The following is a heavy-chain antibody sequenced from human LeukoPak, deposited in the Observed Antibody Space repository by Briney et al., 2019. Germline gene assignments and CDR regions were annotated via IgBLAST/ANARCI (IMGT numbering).Heavy chain of an antibody. Sequence: GGSLRLSCAASGFTFDDYTMHWVRQAPGKGLEWVSLISWDGGSTYYADSVKGRFTISRDNSKNSLYLQMNSLRTEDTALYYCAKDGTGPAAAGYFDYWGQGTLVTVSS. CDR1: GFTFDDYT. V-gene: IGHV3-43*01. CDR3: AKDGTGPAAAGYFDY. D-gene: IGHD6-13*01. J-gene: IGHJ4*02. CDR2: ISWDGGST.